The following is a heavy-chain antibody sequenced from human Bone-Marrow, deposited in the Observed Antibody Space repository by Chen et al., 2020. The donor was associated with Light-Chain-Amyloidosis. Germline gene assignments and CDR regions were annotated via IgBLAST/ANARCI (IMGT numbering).Heavy chain of an antibody. CDR1: GGSISSSNW. D-gene: IGHD6-13*01. CDR2: IYHSGST. V-gene: IGHV4-4*02. CDR3: ARARIAAAGTLWFDP. J-gene: IGHJ5*02. Sequence: QVQLQESGPGLVKPSGTLSLTCAVSGGSISSSNWWSWVRQPPGKGLGWIGEIYHSGSTNYNPSLKSRVTISVDKSKNQFSLKLSSVTAADTAVYYCARARIAAAGTLWFDPWGQGTLVTVSS.